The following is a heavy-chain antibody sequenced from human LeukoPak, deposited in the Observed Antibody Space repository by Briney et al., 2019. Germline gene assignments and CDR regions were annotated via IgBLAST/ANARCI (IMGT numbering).Heavy chain of an antibody. Sequence: SQTLSLTCAISGDSVSSTSVAWNWIRQSPSRGLEWLGRTYYKSKWYNDYAVSVKSRITINPDTSKNQFSLHLNSVTPEDTAVYYCARDGGSTYDFDYWGQGTLVTVSS. D-gene: IGHD4-23*01. V-gene: IGHV6-1*01. CDR1: GDSVSSTSVA. J-gene: IGHJ4*02. CDR3: ARDGGSTYDFDY. CDR2: TYYKSKWYN.